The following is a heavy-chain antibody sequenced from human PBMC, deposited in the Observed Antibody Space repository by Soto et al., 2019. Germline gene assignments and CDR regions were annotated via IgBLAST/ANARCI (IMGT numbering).Heavy chain of an antibody. J-gene: IGHJ4*02. Sequence: GGSLRLSCAASGFTFSSYGMHWVRQAPGKGLEWVAVIWYDGSNKYYADSVKGRFTISRDDSKNTLYLQMNSLRAEDTAVYYCARDRFSGCSSTSCYIFDYWGQGTLVTVSS. CDR2: IWYDGSNK. CDR1: GFTFSSYG. V-gene: IGHV3-33*08. CDR3: ARDRFSGCSSTSCYIFDY. D-gene: IGHD2-2*02.